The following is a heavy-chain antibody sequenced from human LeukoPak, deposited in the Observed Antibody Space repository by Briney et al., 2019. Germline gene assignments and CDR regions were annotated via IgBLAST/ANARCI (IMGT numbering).Heavy chain of an antibody. D-gene: IGHD3-16*02. CDR2: IYYSGST. CDR1: GGSISSSSYY. V-gene: IGHV4-39*01. Sequence: SETLSLTCTVSGGSISSSSYYWGWIRQPPGKGLEWIGSIYYSGSTYYNPSLKSRVTTSVGTSKNQFSLKLSSVTAADTAVYYCARAHKDYVWGSYRFCYFDYWGQGTLVTVSS. CDR3: ARAHKDYVWGSYRFCYFDY. J-gene: IGHJ4*02.